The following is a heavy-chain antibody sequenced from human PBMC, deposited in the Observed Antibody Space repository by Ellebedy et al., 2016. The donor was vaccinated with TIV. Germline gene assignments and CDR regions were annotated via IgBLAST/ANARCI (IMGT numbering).Heavy chain of an antibody. CDR2: ISSSSSTI. CDR3: TKGSRML. J-gene: IGHJ1*01. V-gene: IGHV3-48*04. CDR1: GFTFSGYA. D-gene: IGHD2-8*01. Sequence: GGSLRLXXAASGFTFSGYAMSWVRQAPGKGLEWVSYISSSSSTIYYADSVKGRFTISRDNAKNSLYLQMNSLRAEDTAVYYCTKGSRMLWGQGTLVTVSS.